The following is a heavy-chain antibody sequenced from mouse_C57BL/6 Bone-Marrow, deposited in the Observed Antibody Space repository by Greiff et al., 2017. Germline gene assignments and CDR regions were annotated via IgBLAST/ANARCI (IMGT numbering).Heavy chain of an antibody. J-gene: IGHJ3*01. CDR3: TRPSLLWLAWFAY. CDR2: IDPETGGT. D-gene: IGHD2-1*01. CDR1: GYTFTDYE. Sequence: QVQLQQSGAELVRPGASVTLSCKASGYTFTDYEMHWVKQTPVHGLEWIGAIDPETGGTAYNQKFKGKAILTADKSSSTAYMELRSLTSEDSAVYYCTRPSLLWLAWFAYWGQGTLVTVSA. V-gene: IGHV1-15*01.